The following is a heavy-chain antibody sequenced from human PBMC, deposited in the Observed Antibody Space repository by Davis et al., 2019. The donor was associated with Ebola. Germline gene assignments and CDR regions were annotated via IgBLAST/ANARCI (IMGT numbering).Heavy chain of an antibody. V-gene: IGHV2-26*01. D-gene: IGHD3-22*01. CDR2: IFSNDET. J-gene: IGHJ6*04. CDR3: ARIRAVYYYDSSGYSTYYGMDV. Sequence: SGPTLVKPTETLTLTCTVSGFSLSNARMGVSWIRQPPGKALEWLAHIFSNDETSYSTSLKSRLTISKDTSKSQVVLTMTNMDPVDTATYYCARIRAVYYYDSSGYSTYYGMDVWGKGTTVTVSS. CDR1: GFSLSNARMG.